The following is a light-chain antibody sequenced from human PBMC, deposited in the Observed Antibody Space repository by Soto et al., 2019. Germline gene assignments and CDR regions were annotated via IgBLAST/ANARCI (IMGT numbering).Light chain of an antibody. CDR1: QSLSGRY. J-gene: IGKJ1*01. CDR2: GAS. CDR3: QQYDSSPRT. V-gene: IGKV3-20*01. Sequence: DTMLTQSPGTLALSPGEGATLSCRASQSLSGRYLAWYQQKPGQAPRLLIYGASTRATGIQDRFSGSGSGTDFTLTISRLEPEDFAVYYCQQYDSSPRTFGQGTKVDIK.